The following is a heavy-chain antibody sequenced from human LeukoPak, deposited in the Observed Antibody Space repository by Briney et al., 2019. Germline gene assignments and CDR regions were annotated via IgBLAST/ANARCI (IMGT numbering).Heavy chain of an antibody. CDR1: GGSFSGYY. D-gene: IGHD3-16*02. J-gene: IGHJ5*02. V-gene: IGHV4-34*01. Sequence: SETLSLTCAVYGGSFSGYYWSWIRQPPGKGLEWIGEINHSGSTNYNPSLKSRVTISVDTSKNQFSLKLGSVTAADTAVYYCARDGPGSYRYPDRWFDPWGQGTLVTVSS. CDR2: INHSGST. CDR3: ARDGPGSYRYPDRWFDP.